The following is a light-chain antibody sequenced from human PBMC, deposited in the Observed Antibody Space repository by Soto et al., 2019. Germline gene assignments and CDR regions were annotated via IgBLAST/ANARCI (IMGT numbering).Light chain of an antibody. J-gene: IGKJ4*01. V-gene: IGKV3-20*01. CDR1: QSVSSSY. CDR2: GAS. Sequence: EIVLTQSPGTLSLSPGERATLSCRASQSVSSSYLAWYQQRPGRAPRPLIYGASSRATGIPDRYSGSGSGTDFTLTISRLEPEDFAVYYCQQYGSSPLTFGGGTKVEI. CDR3: QQYGSSPLT.